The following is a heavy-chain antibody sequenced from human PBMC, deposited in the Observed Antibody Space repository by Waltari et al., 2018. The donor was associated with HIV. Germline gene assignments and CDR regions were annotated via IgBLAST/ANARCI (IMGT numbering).Heavy chain of an antibody. J-gene: IGHJ3*01. CDR2: IRGGGET. Sequence: RLLESARGLVQPAGSVRLSCAAAGSIFTDFARAWVRQAPGKGLECVSAIRGGGETFYADSVQVRFTISRDNSKNTIYLKMNSLSADDAAVYYFVKDSGRAADVLVLWGQATLVTVSS. V-gene: IGHV3-23*01. D-gene: IGHD3-10*01. CDR3: VKDSGRAADVLVL. CDR1: GSIFTDFA.